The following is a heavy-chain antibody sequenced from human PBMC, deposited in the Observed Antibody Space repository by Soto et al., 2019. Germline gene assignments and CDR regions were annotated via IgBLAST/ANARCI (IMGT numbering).Heavy chain of an antibody. V-gene: IGHV3-74*01. J-gene: IGHJ6*03. CDR3: ARDDASRRGYYYYLDV. Sequence: EVQLVESGGGLVQPGGSLRLSCAASGFTFSSYWMHWVRQAPGKGLVWVSRINSDGSSTSYADSVKGRFTISRDNAKNTLYLQMNSRRAEETAVYYCARDDASRRGYYYYLDVWGKGTTVTVSS. CDR1: GFTFSSYW. CDR2: INSDGSST.